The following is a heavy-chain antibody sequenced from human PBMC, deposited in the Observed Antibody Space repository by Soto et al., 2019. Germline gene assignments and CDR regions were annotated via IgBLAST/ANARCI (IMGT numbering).Heavy chain of an antibody. Sequence: PGGSLRLSCAASGFTFGIYSMNWVRQAPGKGLERISYINGSSSTMYYADSVKGRFIISRDNADNSLYLQMNSLRDGDTAVYYCARGDRFRCSGDRCFSDGLFLSWGQGTLVTVSS. CDR1: GFTFGIYS. CDR2: INGSSSTM. J-gene: IGHJ5*02. D-gene: IGHD2-15*01. V-gene: IGHV3-48*02. CDR3: ARGDRFRCSGDRCFSDGLFLS.